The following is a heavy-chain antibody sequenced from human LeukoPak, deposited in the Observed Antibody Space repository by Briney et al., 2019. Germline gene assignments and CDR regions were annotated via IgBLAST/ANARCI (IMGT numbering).Heavy chain of an antibody. CDR1: GFTFSSYS. J-gene: IGHJ4*02. V-gene: IGHV3-21*01. CDR2: ISSSSSYI. D-gene: IGHD2-2*01. CDR3: ARDGLGDCSSTSCYGGVDY. Sequence: GGSLRLSCAASGFTFSSYSMNWFRQAPGKGLEWVSSISSSSSYIYYADSVKGRFTISRDNAKNSLYLQMNSLRAEDTAVYYCARDGLGDCSSTSCYGGVDYWGQGTLVTVSS.